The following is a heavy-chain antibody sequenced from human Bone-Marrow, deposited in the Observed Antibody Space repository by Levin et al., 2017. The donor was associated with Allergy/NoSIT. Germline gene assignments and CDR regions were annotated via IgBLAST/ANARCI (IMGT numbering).Heavy chain of an antibody. Sequence: LSLTCAVSGFTFSNTYMSWVRQAPGAGLEWVSLIYSVGTTYYADSVKGRFTISRDNSRNTLYLQMNSLRAEDTAVYYCTGGPSGVRGWGQGTLVTVSS. J-gene: IGHJ4*02. CDR2: IYSVGTT. CDR1: GFTFSNTY. D-gene: IGHD3-16*01. V-gene: IGHV3-53*01. CDR3: TGGPSGVRG.